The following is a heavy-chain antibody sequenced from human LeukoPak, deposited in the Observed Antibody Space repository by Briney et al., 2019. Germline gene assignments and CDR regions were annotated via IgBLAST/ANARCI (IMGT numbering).Heavy chain of an antibody. CDR2: IYHSGST. CDR1: GGSISSSSYY. D-gene: IGHD6-19*01. J-gene: IGHJ4*02. V-gene: IGHV4-39*07. CDR3: ARDRGGGNRISSGWYFDY. Sequence: SETLSLTCTVSGGSISSSSYYWGWIRQPPGKGLEWIGSIYHSGSTYYNPSLKSRVTISVDTSKNQFSLKLSSVTAADTAVYYCARDRGGGNRISSGWYFDYWGQGTLVTVSS.